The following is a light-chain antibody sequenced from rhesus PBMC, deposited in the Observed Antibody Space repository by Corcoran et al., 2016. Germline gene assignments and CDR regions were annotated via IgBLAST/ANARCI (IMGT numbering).Light chain of an antibody. CDR3: QQYSNWPHT. CDR1: QSVSSY. J-gene: IGKJ3*01. CDR2: GAS. Sequence: EIVMTQSPATLSLSPGERATLSCRASQSVSSYVAWYQPKPEQAPRLLIYGASSRATGIPERFRGSWSWTDFILTISSLEPEDFVVYYCQQYSNWPHTFGPGTKLDIK. V-gene: IGKV3S9*01.